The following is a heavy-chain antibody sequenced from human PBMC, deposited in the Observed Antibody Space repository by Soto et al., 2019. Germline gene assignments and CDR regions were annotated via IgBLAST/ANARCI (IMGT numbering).Heavy chain of an antibody. D-gene: IGHD3-9*01. V-gene: IGHV3-7*05. CDR3: TRGSIVTSRDY. CDR2: INPDGSAK. CDR1: GFTFSDNW. Sequence: PGGSLRLSCAASGFTFSDNWMNWIRQAPGKRPEWVANINPDGSAKFYLGSVKCRFTISRDNAKNSLYLQMNSLRSEDAAVYYCTRGSIVTSRDYWGQGALVTVAS. J-gene: IGHJ4*02.